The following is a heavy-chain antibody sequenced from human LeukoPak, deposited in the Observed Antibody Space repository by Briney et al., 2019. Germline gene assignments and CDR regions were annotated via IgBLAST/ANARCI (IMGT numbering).Heavy chain of an antibody. CDR3: ARLRAAAGTGGYYYYYMDV. CDR1: GGTFSSYA. V-gene: IGHV1-69*05. D-gene: IGHD6-13*01. Sequence: SVKVSCKASGGTFSSYAISWVRQAPGQGLEWMGGIIPIFGTANYAQKFQGRVTTTTDESTSTAYMELSSLRSEGTAVYYCARLRAAAGTGGYYYYYMDVWGKGTTVTVSS. J-gene: IGHJ6*03. CDR2: IIPIFGTA.